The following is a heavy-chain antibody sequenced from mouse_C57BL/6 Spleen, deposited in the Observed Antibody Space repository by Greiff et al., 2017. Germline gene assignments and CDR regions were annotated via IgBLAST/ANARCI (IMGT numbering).Heavy chain of an antibody. Sequence: EVQLQQSGPGLVKPSQSLSLTCSVTGYSITSGYYWNWIRQFPGNKLEWMGYISYDGSNNYNPSLKNRISITRDTSKNQFFLKLNSVTTEDTATYDCARTTVVGDWYFDVWGTGTTVTVSS. CDR2: ISYDGSN. CDR3: ARTTVVGDWYFDV. J-gene: IGHJ1*03. D-gene: IGHD1-1*01. CDR1: GYSITSGYY. V-gene: IGHV3-6*01.